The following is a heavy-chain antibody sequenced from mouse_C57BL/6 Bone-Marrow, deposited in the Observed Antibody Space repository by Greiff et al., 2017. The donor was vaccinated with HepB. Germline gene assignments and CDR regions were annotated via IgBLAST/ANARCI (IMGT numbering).Heavy chain of an antibody. CDR3: AKKDYDGDYFDY. D-gene: IGHD2-4*01. J-gene: IGHJ2*01. CDR2: IDPENGDT. CDR1: GFNIKDDY. Sequence: VQLKESGAELVRPGASVKLSCTASGFNIKDDYMHWVKQRPEQGLEWIGWIDPENGDTEYASKFQGKATITADTSSNTAYLQLSSLNSEDTAVYYCAKKDYDGDYFDYWGKGTTLTVSS. V-gene: IGHV14-4*01.